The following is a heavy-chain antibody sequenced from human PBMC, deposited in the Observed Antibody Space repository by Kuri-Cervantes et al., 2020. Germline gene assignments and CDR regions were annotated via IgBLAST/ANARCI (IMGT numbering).Heavy chain of an antibody. CDR1: GFTFSSYS. Sequence: GESLKISCAASGFTFSSYSMNWVRQAPGKGLEWVSYISSSSTIYYADSVKGRFTISRDNAKNSLYLQMNSLRDEDTAVYYCARGESDIVVVPAAIHKDYWGQGTLVTVSS. V-gene: IGHV3-48*02. D-gene: IGHD2-2*01. J-gene: IGHJ4*02. CDR2: ISSSSTI. CDR3: ARGESDIVVVPAAIHKDY.